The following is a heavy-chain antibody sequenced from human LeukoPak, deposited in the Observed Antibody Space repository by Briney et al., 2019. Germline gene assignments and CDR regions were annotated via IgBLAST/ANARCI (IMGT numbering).Heavy chain of an antibody. V-gene: IGHV3-23*01. CDR3: AKGYSVAGTSY. CDR1: GFTFSSYA. J-gene: IGHJ4*02. D-gene: IGHD6-19*01. CDR2: ISGSGGST. Sequence: GGSLRLSCAASGFTFSSYAMSWVRQAPGKGLEWVSAISGSGGSTCYADSVKGRFTISRDNSKNTLYLQMNSLRAEDTAVYYCAKGYSVAGTSYWGQGTLVTVSS.